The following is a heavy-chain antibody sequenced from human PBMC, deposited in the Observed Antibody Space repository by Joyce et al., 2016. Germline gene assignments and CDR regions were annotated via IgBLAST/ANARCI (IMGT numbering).Heavy chain of an antibody. J-gene: IGHJ4*02. D-gene: IGHD3-10*01. CDR2: IYHNVST. V-gene: IGHV4-30-2*01. Sequence: QLQLQESGSGLVKPSQTMSLTCAVSGASVSSGGYSWSWIRQTPGKGLEWIGNIYHNVSTYSNPSLKSLVTISVDRSKNQFSLKLASVTAADTAVYYCASGFNFKGRSFFDYWGQGALVTVSS. CDR3: ASGFNFKGRSFFDY. CDR1: GASVSSGGYS.